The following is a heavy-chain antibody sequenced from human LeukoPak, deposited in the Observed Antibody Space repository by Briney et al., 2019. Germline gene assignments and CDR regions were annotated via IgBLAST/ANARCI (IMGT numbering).Heavy chain of an antibody. CDR1: GFTFGDYA. V-gene: IGHV3-49*04. CDR2: IRNKVYGGTT. Sequence: PGRSLRLSCTASGFTFGDYAMSWVRQAPGKGLEWVGFIRNKVYGGTTEYAASVRGRFTISRDDSKNSLYLQMNSLKAEDTAVYYCTRHFFSEWGQGTLVTVSS. J-gene: IGHJ4*02. D-gene: IGHD3-3*02. CDR3: TRHFFSE.